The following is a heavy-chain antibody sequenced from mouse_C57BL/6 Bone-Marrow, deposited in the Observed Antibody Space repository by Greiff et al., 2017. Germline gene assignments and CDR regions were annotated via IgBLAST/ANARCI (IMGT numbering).Heavy chain of an antibody. J-gene: IGHJ4*01. V-gene: IGHV14-4*01. CDR1: GFNIKDDY. Sequence: VQLQQSGAELVRPGASGQLSCTASGFNIKDDYMHWVKQRPEQGLEWIGWIDPENGDTEYASKFQGKATITADTSSTSAYLQLSSLTSEDTAVYYCIPAMDYWGQGTSVTVSS. CDR2: IDPENGDT. CDR3: IPAMDY.